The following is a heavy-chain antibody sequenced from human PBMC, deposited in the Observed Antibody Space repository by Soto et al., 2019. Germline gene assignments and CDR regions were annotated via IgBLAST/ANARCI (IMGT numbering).Heavy chain of an antibody. V-gene: IGHV1-18*01. CDR1: GYTFTSYG. CDR3: ARDVFGSGSYYNSYHYGMDV. J-gene: IGHJ6*02. CDR2: ISAYNGNT. Sequence: GASVKVSCKASGYTFTSYGISWVRQAPGQGLEWMGWISAYNGNTNYAQKLQGRVTMTTDTSTSAAYMELRSLRSDDTAVYYCARDVFGSGSYYNSYHYGMDVWGQGTTVTVS. D-gene: IGHD3-10*01.